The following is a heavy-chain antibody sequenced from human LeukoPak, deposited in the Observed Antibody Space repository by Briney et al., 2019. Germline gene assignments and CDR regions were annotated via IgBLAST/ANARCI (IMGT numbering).Heavy chain of an antibody. CDR1: GFTFDDYA. Sequence: GGSLRLSCAASGFTFDDYAMHWVRQAPGKGLEWVSGISWNSGSIGYADSVKGRFTISRDNAKNSLYLQMNSLRAEDMALYYCAKAAWVAVAAPLDYWGQGTLVTVSS. D-gene: IGHD6-19*01. J-gene: IGHJ4*02. V-gene: IGHV3-9*03. CDR2: ISWNSGSI. CDR3: AKAAWVAVAAPLDY.